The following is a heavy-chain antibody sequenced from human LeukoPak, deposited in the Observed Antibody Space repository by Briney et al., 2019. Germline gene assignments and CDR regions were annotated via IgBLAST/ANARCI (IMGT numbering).Heavy chain of an antibody. J-gene: IGHJ6*04. Sequence: SETLSLTCTVSGGSISSYYWSWIRQPPGKGLEWMGYIYYSGSTNYNPSLKSRVTISVDTSKNQFSLKLSSVTAADTAVYYCARITGFEEFLYYYYGMDVWGKGTTVTVSS. CDR3: ARITGFEEFLYYYYGMDV. D-gene: IGHD3-10*01. CDR1: GGSISSYY. V-gene: IGHV4-59*01. CDR2: IYYSGST.